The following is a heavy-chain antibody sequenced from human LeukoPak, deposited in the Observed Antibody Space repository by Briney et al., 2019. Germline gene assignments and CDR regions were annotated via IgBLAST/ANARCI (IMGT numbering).Heavy chain of an antibody. CDR2: IRYDGSNK. J-gene: IGHJ4*02. D-gene: IGHD1-26*01. CDR1: GFTFSSYG. Sequence: GGSLRLSCAASGFTFSSYGMHWVRQAPGKGLEWVAFIRYDGSNKYYADSVKGRFTISRDNSKNTLYLQMNSLRAEDTAVYYCAKETAQWELLKPAYFDYGGQGPLVTVSS. CDR3: AKETAQWELLKPAYFDY. V-gene: IGHV3-30*02.